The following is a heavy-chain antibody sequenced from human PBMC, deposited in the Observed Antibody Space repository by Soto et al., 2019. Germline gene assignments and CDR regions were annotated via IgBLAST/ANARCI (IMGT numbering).Heavy chain of an antibody. V-gene: IGHV3-49*04. Sequence: GGSLRLSCTASGFTFGDYAMSWVRQAPGKGLEWVGFIRSKAYGGTTEYAASVKGRFTISRDDSKSIAYLQMNSLKTEDTAVYYCTRDTYQLYYYYGMDVWGQGTTVTVSS. CDR1: GFTFGDYA. CDR2: IRSKAYGGTT. J-gene: IGHJ6*02. D-gene: IGHD2-2*01. CDR3: TRDTYQLYYYYGMDV.